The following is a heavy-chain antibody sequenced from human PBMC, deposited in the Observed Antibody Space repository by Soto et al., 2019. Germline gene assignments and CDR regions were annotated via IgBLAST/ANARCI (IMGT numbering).Heavy chain of an antibody. CDR2: IYPVDSDT. J-gene: IGHJ6*02. CDR3: ARPRYYDSSGYNSGMDV. Sequence: GESLKSSCKGSGYGFTSYGIGWVRQIPGKGLEWMWIIYPVDSDTRYSPSFHRQVTISADKSISTAYLQWSSLKASDTAMYYCARPRYYDSSGYNSGMDVWGQGTTVTVSS. CDR1: GYGFTSYG. V-gene: IGHV5-51*01. D-gene: IGHD3-22*01.